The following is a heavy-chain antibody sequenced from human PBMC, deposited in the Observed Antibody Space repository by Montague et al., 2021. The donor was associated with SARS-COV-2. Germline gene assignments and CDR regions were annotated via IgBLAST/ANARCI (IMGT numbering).Heavy chain of an antibody. CDR3: ATFYVDTVSVTNAFDL. V-gene: IGHV3-NL1*01. D-gene: IGHD5-18*01. CDR2: IYSGDTA. J-gene: IGHJ3*01. Sequence: SLRLSCAASGFTFGAYGMHWVRQPPGKGLEWVSTIYSGDTAYYADSVQGRFTISRDHSKNTVFLQMNSLRAEDTALYYCATFYVDTVSVTNAFDLWGQGTLVSVSS. CDR1: GFTFGAYG.